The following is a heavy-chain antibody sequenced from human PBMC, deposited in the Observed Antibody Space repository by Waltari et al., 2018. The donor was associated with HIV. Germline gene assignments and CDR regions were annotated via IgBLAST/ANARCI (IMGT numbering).Heavy chain of an antibody. V-gene: IGHV3-21*01. CDR3: ARSITVAGTRGLGMDV. CDR1: GSTFSTFS. D-gene: IGHD6-19*01. J-gene: IGHJ6*02. CDR2: IRSGSNFM. Sequence: EVQLVESGGGLVKSGESLRLSCAASGSTFSTFSFNWVRQAPGKGRGWVAYIRSGSNFMYYADSVKGRFTISRDNAKNSVYLQMNSLRAEDTAQYYCARSITVAGTRGLGMDVWGQGTTVTVSS.